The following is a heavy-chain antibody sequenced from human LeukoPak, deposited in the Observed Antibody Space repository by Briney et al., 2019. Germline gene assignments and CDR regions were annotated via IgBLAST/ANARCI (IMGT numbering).Heavy chain of an antibody. Sequence: SSETLSLTCTVSGGSISSGGYYWSWIRQPPGKGLEWIGYIYYSGSTNYNPSLKSRVTISVDTSKNQFSLKLSSVTAADTAVYYCARLALGSSWSYYYYGMDVWGQGTTVTVSS. CDR3: ARLALGSSWSYYYYGMDV. V-gene: IGHV4-61*08. D-gene: IGHD6-13*01. J-gene: IGHJ6*02. CDR2: IYYSGST. CDR1: GGSISSGGYY.